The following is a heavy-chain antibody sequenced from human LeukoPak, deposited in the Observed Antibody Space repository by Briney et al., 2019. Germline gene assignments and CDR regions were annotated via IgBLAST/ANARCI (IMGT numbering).Heavy chain of an antibody. Sequence: GGSLRLSCAASGFTFSSFAINWVRQAPGKGLEWVSVITGSGSGADYADSVKGRFTISRDNSQNTVHLQMNSLRAEDTAVYYCAREPRGYSYGLWGRGTLVTVSS. CDR3: AREPRGYSYGL. J-gene: IGHJ4*02. CDR2: ITGSGSGA. V-gene: IGHV3-23*01. CDR1: GFTFSSFA. D-gene: IGHD5-18*01.